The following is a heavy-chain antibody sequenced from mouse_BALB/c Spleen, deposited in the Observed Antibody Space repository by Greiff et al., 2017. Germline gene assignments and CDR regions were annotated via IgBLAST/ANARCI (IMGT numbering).Heavy chain of an antibody. CDR3: ARPSSTMITSWFAY. J-gene: IGHJ3*01. CDR1: GFNIKDTY. V-gene: IGHV14-3*02. CDR2: IDPANGNT. Sequence: EVQLVESGAELVKPGASVKLSCTASGFNIKDTYMHWVKQRPEQGLEWIGRIDPANGNTKYDPKFQGKATITADTSSNTAYLQLSSLTSEDTAVYYCARPSSTMITSWFAYWGQGTLVTVSA. D-gene: IGHD2-4*01.